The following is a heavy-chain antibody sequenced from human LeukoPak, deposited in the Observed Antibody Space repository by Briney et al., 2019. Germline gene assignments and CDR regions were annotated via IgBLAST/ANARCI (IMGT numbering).Heavy chain of an antibody. J-gene: IGHJ4*02. CDR1: GFNFCDYY. CDR2: ISNNGPSA. V-gene: IGHV3-11*01. Sequence: GGSLRLSCAASGFNFCDYYMPWIGQAPGKGLEWLSYISNNGPSAYYRDSAKGRFTISRDNAKNALYLEMNSLTVEDTTVYYCARQKRSFDYWGRGTLVTVST. CDR3: ARQKRSFDY.